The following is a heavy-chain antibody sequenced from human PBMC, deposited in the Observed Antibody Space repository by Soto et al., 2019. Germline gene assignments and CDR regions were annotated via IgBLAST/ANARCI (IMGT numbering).Heavy chain of an antibody. Sequence: SGPTLVNPTQTLTLTCTFSGFSLSSTGVGVGWIRQPPGKALEWLALVYWDDDKRYSPSLKSRLTVTKDTSKNQVVLTMTNLDPVDTATYYCALLTYCGGDCYFDAFHVWGRGTMVTVS. CDR2: VYWDDDK. D-gene: IGHD2-21*02. J-gene: IGHJ3*01. CDR3: ALLTYCGGDCYFDAFHV. CDR1: GFSLSSTGVG. V-gene: IGHV2-5*02.